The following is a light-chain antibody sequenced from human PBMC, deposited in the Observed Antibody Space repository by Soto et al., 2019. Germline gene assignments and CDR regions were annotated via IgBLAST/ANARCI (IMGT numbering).Light chain of an antibody. J-gene: IGKJ2*01. CDR3: QQYDTSPPLYT. V-gene: IGKV3-20*01. CDR2: ATS. CDR1: QSVDSTY. Sequence: EIVLMQSPGTLSLSPGERATLSCRASQSVDSTYLAWYQQKPGQAPRLLIYATSSRAAGVPDRFTGSGSGTDFTLTITRVEPEDFAVYYCQQYDTSPPLYTFGQGTKLDIK.